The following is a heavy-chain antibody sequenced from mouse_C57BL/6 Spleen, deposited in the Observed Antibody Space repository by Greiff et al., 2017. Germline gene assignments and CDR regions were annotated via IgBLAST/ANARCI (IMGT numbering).Heavy chain of an antibody. V-gene: IGHV1-69*01. Sequence: QVQLQQPGAELVMPGASVKLSCKASGYTFTSYWMHWVKQRPGQGLEWIGEIDPSDSYTNYNQKFKGQSTLTVDKSSSTAYMQLSSLTSEDSAVYYCARRPSSGSYYAMDYWGQGTSVTVSS. CDR1: GYTFTSYW. J-gene: IGHJ4*01. CDR3: ARRPSSGSYYAMDY. D-gene: IGHD3-2*02. CDR2: IDPSDSYT.